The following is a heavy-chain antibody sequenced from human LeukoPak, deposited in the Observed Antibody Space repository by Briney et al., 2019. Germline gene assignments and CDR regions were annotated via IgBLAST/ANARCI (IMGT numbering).Heavy chain of an antibody. V-gene: IGHV3-7*01. D-gene: IGHD1-26*01. CDR2: IKRDGSEK. J-gene: IGHJ4*02. CDR1: GFTFSSYW. CDR3: ARAGSEWELPKAIFDY. Sequence: GGSLRLSCAASGFTFSSYWMSWVRQAPGKGLEWVANIKRDGSEKYYVDSVKGRFTISRDNAKNSLYLQMNSLRAEDTAVYYCARAGSEWELPKAIFDYWGQGTLVTVSS.